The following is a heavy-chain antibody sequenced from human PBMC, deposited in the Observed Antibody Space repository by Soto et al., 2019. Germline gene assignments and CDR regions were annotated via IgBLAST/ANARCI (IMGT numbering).Heavy chain of an antibody. CDR1: GFTFSDYY. J-gene: IGHJ2*01. Sequence: VQLVESGGGLVKPGGSLRLSCAASGFTFSDYYMSWIRQAPGKGLEWVSGISWNSGSIGYADSVKGRFTISRDNAKNSLYLQMNSLRAEDTALYYCAKSGWYSSGWTVMGGWYFDLWGRGTLVTVSS. D-gene: IGHD6-19*01. CDR3: AKSGWYSSGWTVMGGWYFDL. V-gene: IGHV3-9*01. CDR2: ISWNSGSI.